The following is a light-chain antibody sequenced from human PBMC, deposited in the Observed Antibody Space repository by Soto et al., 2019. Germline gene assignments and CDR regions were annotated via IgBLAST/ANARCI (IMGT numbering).Light chain of an antibody. J-gene: IGKJ2*03. V-gene: IGKV1-17*01. CDR1: QVIRND. CDR3: LQVNTYPYS. CDR2: AVS. Sequence: DIQLTQSPSSLSASVGDRVTLTCRASQVIRNDLGWYQQKPGKAPKRLMYAVSILEGGVPSRFSGSGSATEFTLTISSMQPEDCATYYCLQVNTYPYSFGQGTKLEI.